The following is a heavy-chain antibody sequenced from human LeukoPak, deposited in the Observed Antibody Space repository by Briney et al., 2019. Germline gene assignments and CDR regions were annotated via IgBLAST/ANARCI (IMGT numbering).Heavy chain of an antibody. CDR2: ISAYNGNK. Sequence: ASVTVSLTGSGYTFTIYGISWVGQAPGQGGEGVGWISAYNGNKNNEQKLQGRVTMTTETATSKDYMEKRSVRGDDTAGYYCERDYRLDGPTMVRGVIPRADYMDVWGKGTTVTVSS. D-gene: IGHD3-10*01. CDR3: ERDYRLDGPTMVRGVIPRADYMDV. J-gene: IGHJ6*03. CDR1: GYTFTIYG. V-gene: IGHV1-18*01.